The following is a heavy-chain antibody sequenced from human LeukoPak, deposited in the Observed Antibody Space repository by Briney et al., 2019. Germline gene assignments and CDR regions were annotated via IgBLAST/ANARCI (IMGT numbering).Heavy chain of an antibody. J-gene: IGHJ4*02. D-gene: IGHD1-26*01. V-gene: IGHV4-34*01. CDR3: ARHGGSYTFDF. Sequence: SETLSLTCAVYGGSFSGYYWSWIRQPPREGLEWIGEINHSGSTNYNPSLKSRVTISVDTSKNQFSLRLSSVTAADTAVYYCARHGGSYTFDFWGQGVLVTVSS. CDR2: INHSGST. CDR1: GGSFSGYY.